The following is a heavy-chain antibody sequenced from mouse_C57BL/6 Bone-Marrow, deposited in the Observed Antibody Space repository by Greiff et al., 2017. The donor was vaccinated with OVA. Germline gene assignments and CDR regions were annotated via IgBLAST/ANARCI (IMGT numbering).Heavy chain of an antibody. CDR1: GFTFSDYG. J-gene: IGHJ3*01. V-gene: IGHV5-17*01. D-gene: IGHD2-3*01. Sequence: EVKLMESGGGLVKPGGSLKLSCAASGFTFSDYGMHWVRQAPEKGLEWVAYISSGSSTIYYADTVKGRFTIARDNAKNTLFLQRTRLRSEDTAMYYCARRGDYDGPLFAYWGQGTLVTVSA. CDR2: ISSGSSTI. CDR3: ARRGDYDGPLFAY.